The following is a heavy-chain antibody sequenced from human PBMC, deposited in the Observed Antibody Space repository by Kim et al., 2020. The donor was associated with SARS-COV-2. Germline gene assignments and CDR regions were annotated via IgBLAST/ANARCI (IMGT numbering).Heavy chain of an antibody. D-gene: IGHD3-22*01. Sequence: ADPVKRRFTISRDNSKTTLYLQMNSLRAEDTAVYYCARDLGYDSSGGFDPWGQGTLVTVSS. J-gene: IGHJ5*02. CDR3: ARDLGYDSSGGFDP. V-gene: IGHV3-66*01.